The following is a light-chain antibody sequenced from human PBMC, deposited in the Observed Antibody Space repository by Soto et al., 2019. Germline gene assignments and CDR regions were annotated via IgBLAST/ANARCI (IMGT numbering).Light chain of an antibody. J-gene: IGKJ5*01. Sequence: DIKTTQSPSSLSASVGDRVTIACRASQSISTWMAWYQQKPGKAPKLLIYDASSLESGVPSRFSGSESGTEFTLTISSLQPEDFATYYCLQYKNSPITFGQGTRLEIK. CDR1: QSISTW. CDR3: LQYKNSPIT. CDR2: DAS. V-gene: IGKV1-5*01.